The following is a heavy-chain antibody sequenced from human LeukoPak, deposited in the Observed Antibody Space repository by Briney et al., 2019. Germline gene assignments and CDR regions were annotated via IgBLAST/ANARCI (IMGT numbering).Heavy chain of an antibody. CDR2: VNDRGST. V-gene: IGHV4-34*01. CDR3: ARRRLLYFDDP. Sequence: SETLSLTCSVSGASSSGYYYTWIRQPPGKGLEWIGDVNDRGSTNYNPSLKSRVAMSVDTSKDQFSLNLTSVTAADTAVYYCARRRLLYFDDPWGQGTLVTISS. D-gene: IGHD3-10*01. J-gene: IGHJ5*02. CDR1: GASSSGYY.